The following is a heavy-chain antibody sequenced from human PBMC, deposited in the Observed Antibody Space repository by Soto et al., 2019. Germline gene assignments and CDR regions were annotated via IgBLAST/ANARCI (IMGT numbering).Heavy chain of an antibody. J-gene: IGHJ4*02. V-gene: IGHV1-69*01. CDR3: APGGNVAVPAALSSYDDYTNYRFDS. D-gene: IGHD4-4*01. CDR1: GGSFSDFA. Sequence: QVQLAQSGAEVRKPGSSVKVSCRASGGSFSDFAFSWVRQAPGQGLEWVGGIIPMFAATKYAQKFQGRVTITPDASTRSVYLALSSVTSDDSAVYYCAPGGNVAVPAALSSYDDYTNYRFDSWGQGTLVSVSS. CDR2: IIPMFAAT.